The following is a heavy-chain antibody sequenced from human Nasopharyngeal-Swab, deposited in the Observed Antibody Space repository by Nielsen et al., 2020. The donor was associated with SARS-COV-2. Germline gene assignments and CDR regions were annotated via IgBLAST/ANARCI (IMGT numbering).Heavy chain of an antibody. D-gene: IGHD4-17*01. J-gene: IGHJ4*02. CDR3: AKLLSDYGDYGGGDY. Sequence: GGSLRLSCAASGFTFSSYWMHWVRQAPGKGLEWVSGISWNSGSIGYADSVKGRFTISRDNAKNSLYLQMNSLRAEDTALYYCAKLLSDYGDYGGGDYWGQGTLVTVSS. CDR1: GFTFSSYW. V-gene: IGHV3-9*01. CDR2: ISWNSGSI.